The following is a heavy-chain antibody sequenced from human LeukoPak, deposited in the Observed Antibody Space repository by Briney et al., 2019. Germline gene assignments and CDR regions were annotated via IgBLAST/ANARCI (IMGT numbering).Heavy chain of an antibody. J-gene: IGHJ4*02. CDR3: AREGVSGSYLGY. CDR1: GYTFTSYY. CDR2: INPSGGST. D-gene: IGHD1-26*01. Sequence: ASVKVSCKASGYTFTSYYMHWVRQAPGHGLEWMGIINPSGGSTSYAQKFQGRVTMTRDMSTSTVYMELSSLRSEDTAVYYCAREGVSGSYLGYWGQGTLVTVSS. V-gene: IGHV1-46*01.